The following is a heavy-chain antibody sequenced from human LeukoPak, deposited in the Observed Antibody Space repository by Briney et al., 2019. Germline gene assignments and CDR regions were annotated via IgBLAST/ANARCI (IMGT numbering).Heavy chain of an antibody. J-gene: IGHJ4*02. CDR1: GFTFSSYW. D-gene: IGHD3-22*01. V-gene: IGHV3-74*01. Sequence: GRSLRLSCAASGFTFSSYWMHWVRQAPGKGLVWVSRINSDGSSTSYADSVKGRFTISRDNAKNTLYLQMNSLRAEDTAVYYCASGWTNYYDSSGYSGFDYWGQGTPVTVSS. CDR2: INSDGSST. CDR3: ASGWTNYYDSSGYSGFDY.